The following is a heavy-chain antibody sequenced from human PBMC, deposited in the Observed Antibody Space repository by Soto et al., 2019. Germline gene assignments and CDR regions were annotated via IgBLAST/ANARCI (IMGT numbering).Heavy chain of an antibody. CDR3: ARDYHDIVVVPAASDAFDI. CDR2: IKQDGSEK. J-gene: IGHJ3*02. D-gene: IGHD2-2*01. CDR1: GFTFSSYW. Sequence: GSLRLSCAASGFTFSSYWMSWVRQAPGKGLEWVANIKQDGSEKYYVDSVKGRFTISRDNAKNSLYLQMNSLRAEDTAVYYCARDYHDIVVVPAASDAFDIWGQGTMVTVSS. V-gene: IGHV3-7*05.